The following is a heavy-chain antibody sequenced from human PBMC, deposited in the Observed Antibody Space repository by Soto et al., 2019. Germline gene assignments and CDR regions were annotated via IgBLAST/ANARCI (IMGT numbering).Heavy chain of an antibody. V-gene: IGHV1-24*01. CDR3: ATDNYYDKSGYSWFDP. D-gene: IGHD3-22*01. CDR2: FDPEDDET. CDR1: GYTLTELP. Sequence: ASVKVSCKVSGYTLTELPIHWVRQAPGKGLEWMGGFDPEDDETIYAEKFQGRVTMTEDTSTDTAYMELTSLRSEDTAVYYCATDNYYDKSGYSWFDPWGQGTLVTVSS. J-gene: IGHJ5*02.